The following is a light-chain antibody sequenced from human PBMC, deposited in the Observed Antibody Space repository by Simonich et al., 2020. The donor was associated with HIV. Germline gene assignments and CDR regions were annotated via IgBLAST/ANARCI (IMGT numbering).Light chain of an antibody. V-gene: IGKV3-15*01. Sequence: EIVMTQSPATLSVSPGKRATLSCRASQSVNINLAWYQQKPGQAPRRLIYGASTRATGIPARFSGSGSGTEFTLTISSLQSEDFAVYYCQQYNNWPQTFGQGTKVEIK. CDR1: QSVNIN. CDR2: GAS. CDR3: QQYNNWPQT. J-gene: IGKJ1*01.